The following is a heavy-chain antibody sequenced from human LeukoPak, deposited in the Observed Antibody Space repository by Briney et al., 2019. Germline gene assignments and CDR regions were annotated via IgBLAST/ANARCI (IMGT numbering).Heavy chain of an antibody. V-gene: IGHV4-59*01. J-gene: IGHJ6*03. Sequence: SETQSLTCAVSGGSINNYYWSWIRQPPGKGLEWIGYIYDSGSTNYNPSLKSRVTTSLDTSKNLFSLKLSPVTAADTAVYYCASGSYAYYYMDVWGKGTTVTVSS. CDR1: GGSINNYY. CDR3: ASGSYAYYYMDV. D-gene: IGHD1-26*01. CDR2: IYDSGST.